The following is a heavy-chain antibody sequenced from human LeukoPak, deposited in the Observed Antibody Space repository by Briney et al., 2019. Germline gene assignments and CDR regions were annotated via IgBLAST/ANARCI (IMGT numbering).Heavy chain of an antibody. CDR3: ARDGYSSGWYLWGNDY. CDR2: IYYSGST. CDR1: GGSISSYY. D-gene: IGHD6-19*01. J-gene: IGHJ4*02. V-gene: IGHV4-59*01. Sequence: SETLSLTCTVSGGSISSYYWSWIRQPPGKGLEWIGYIYYSGSTNYNPSLKSRVTISVDTSKNQFSLKLSSVTAADTAVYYCARDGYSSGWYLWGNDYWGQGTLVTVSS.